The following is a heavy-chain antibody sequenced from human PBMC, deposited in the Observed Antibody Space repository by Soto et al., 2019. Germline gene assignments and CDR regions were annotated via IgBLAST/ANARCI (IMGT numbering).Heavy chain of an antibody. CDR1: GFTFSSYA. CDR2: ISGSGGTT. CDR3: AKALGSYTTSPSGDY. J-gene: IGHJ4*02. Sequence: GGSLRLSCAASGFTFSSYAMSWVRQAPGKGLEWVSAISGSGGTTYYADFVKGRFTISRDNSENTLYLQMNSLRAEDTAVYYCAKALGSYTTSPSGDYWGQGTLVTVSS. D-gene: IGHD6-6*01. V-gene: IGHV3-23*01.